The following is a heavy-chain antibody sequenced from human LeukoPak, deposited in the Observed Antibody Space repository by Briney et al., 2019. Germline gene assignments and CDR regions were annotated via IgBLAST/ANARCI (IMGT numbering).Heavy chain of an antibody. CDR1: GGSISSYY. CDR2: IYYSGST. V-gene: IGHV4-59*08. D-gene: IGHD3-3*01. Sequence: SETLSLTCTVSGGSISSYYWSWIRQPPGKGLEWIGYIYYSGSTNYNPSLKSRVTISVDTSKNQFSLKLSSVTAADTAVYYCARHSAVLRFLEWLGWFDPWGQGTLVTVSS. J-gene: IGHJ5*02. CDR3: ARHSAVLRFLEWLGWFDP.